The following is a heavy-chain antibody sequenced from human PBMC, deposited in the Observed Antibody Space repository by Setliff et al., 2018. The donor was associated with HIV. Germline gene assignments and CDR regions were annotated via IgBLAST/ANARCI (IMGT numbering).Heavy chain of an antibody. CDR3: ASTSSSWRGGWFDP. D-gene: IGHD6-13*01. J-gene: IGHJ5*02. CDR1: GGSFSGYY. V-gene: IGHV4-34*01. Sequence: SETLSLTCAVYGGSFSGYYWTWIRQPPGKGLEWIGEINHSGSTNYHPSPKSRVTISVDTSKNQFSLKLNSVTAADTAVYYCASTSSSWRGGWFDPWGQGTLVTVSS. CDR2: INHSGST.